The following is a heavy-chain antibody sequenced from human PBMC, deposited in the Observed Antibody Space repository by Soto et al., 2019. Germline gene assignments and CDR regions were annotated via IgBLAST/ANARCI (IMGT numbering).Heavy chain of an antibody. Sequence: GGSLRLSCAGSGFSFSNYWMSWVRQAPGKGLEWVANIKQDGSEIYYVDSVKGRFTISRDDAKNSLYLQMNSLRAEDTAVYYCARDLWIGYWGQGTLVTVSS. D-gene: IGHD2-21*01. CDR3: ARDLWIGY. J-gene: IGHJ4*02. CDR1: GFSFSNYW. V-gene: IGHV3-7*05. CDR2: IKQDGSEI.